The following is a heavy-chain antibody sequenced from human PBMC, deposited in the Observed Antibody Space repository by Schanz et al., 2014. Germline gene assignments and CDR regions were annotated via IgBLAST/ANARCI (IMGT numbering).Heavy chain of an antibody. Sequence: EVQLVESGGGLVQPGGSLRLSCATSGFSFSSYAINWVRQAPGKGLEWVSGISGSGASTYYADSVKGRFTISRDNSKNTLYLQMNSLRPEDTAVYYCARGGFGEVSYFDYWGQGTLVTVSS. V-gene: IGHV3-23*04. CDR2: ISGSGAST. CDR1: GFSFSSYA. CDR3: ARGGFGEVSYFDY. D-gene: IGHD3-10*01. J-gene: IGHJ4*02.